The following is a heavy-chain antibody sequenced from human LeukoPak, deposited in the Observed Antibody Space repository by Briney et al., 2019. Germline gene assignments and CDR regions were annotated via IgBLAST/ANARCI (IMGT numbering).Heavy chain of an antibody. D-gene: IGHD6-13*01. CDR1: GFTFSSYG. J-gene: IGHJ4*02. CDR2: IRYDGSNK. V-gene: IGHV3-30*02. Sequence: GGSLRLSCAASGFTFSSYGMHWVRQAPGKGLEWVAFIRYDGSNKYYADSVKGRFTISRDNSKNTLYLQMNSLRAEDTAVYYCARDRGSSWTLDYWGQGTLVTVSS. CDR3: ARDRGSSWTLDY.